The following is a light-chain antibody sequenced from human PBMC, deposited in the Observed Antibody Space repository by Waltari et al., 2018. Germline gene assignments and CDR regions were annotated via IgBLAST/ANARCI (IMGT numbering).Light chain of an antibody. CDR3: AAWDDSLGGPV. CDR1: GSNIERNT. CDR2: RNN. V-gene: IGLV1-44*01. Sequence: QSVLTQPPSMSGTPGQRVTISCSGSGSNIERNTVNWYQQVPGTAPKVLIYRNNQRPSGVPDRFSGSKSGTSASRAISGLQSEDEADYHCAAWDDSLGGPVFGGGTTLTVL. J-gene: IGLJ2*01.